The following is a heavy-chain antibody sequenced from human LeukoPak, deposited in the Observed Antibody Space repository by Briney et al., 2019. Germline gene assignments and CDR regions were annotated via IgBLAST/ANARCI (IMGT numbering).Heavy chain of an antibody. CDR1: GYTFTGYY. D-gene: IGHD3-22*01. V-gene: IGHV1-2*02. CDR3: ARAITMIVVESHAFDI. Sequence: ASVKVSCKASGYTFTGYYMHWVRQAPGQGLEWMGWINPNSGGTNYAQKFQGRVTMTRDTSISTAYMELSRLRSDDTAVYYCARAITMIVVESHAFDIRGQGTMVTASS. CDR2: INPNSGGT. J-gene: IGHJ3*02.